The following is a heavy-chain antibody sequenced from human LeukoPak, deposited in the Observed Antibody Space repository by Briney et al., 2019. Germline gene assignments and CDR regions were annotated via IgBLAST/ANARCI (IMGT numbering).Heavy chain of an antibody. CDR2: IYYSGST. Sequence: PSETLSLTCTVSGGSISSYYWSWIRQPPGKGLEWIGYIYYSGSTNYNPSLKSRVTISVDTSKNQFSLKLSSVTAADTAVYYCARARRCSSTSCSPLRFDPWGQGTLVTVSS. CDR3: ARARRCSSTSCSPLRFDP. V-gene: IGHV4-59*01. D-gene: IGHD2-2*01. J-gene: IGHJ5*02. CDR1: GGSISSYY.